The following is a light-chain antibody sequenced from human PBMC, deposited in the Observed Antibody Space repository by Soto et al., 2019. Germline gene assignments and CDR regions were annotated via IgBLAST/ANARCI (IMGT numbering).Light chain of an antibody. CDR3: QTWGTGHKAV. J-gene: IGLJ2*01. Sequence: QSVLTQSPSASASLGASVKLTCTLSSGHSSYAIAWHQQQPEKGPRYLMKLNSDGSHSKGDGIPDRFSGSSSGAERYLTISSLQSEDEADYYCQTWGTGHKAVFGGGTKLTV. CDR2: LNSDGSH. V-gene: IGLV4-69*01. CDR1: SGHSSYA.